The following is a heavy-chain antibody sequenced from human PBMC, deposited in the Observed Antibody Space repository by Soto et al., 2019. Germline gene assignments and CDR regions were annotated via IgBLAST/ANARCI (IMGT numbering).Heavy chain of an antibody. Sequence: ASVKVSCKASGYTFTSFGFSWVRQAPGQGLEWMGWIYPYNGNTNYAPKFRGRVTMTTDTSTNTAYMDLRSLRSDDTAVYYCARDNYDSSGRYLAEYFHHWGQGTLVTVSS. CDR3: ARDNYDSSGRYLAEYFHH. V-gene: IGHV1-18*04. CDR2: IYPYNGNT. J-gene: IGHJ1*01. CDR1: GYTFTSFG. D-gene: IGHD3-22*01.